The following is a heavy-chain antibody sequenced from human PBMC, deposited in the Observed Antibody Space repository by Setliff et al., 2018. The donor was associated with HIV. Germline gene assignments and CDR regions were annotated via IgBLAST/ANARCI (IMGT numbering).Heavy chain of an antibody. J-gene: IGHJ6*03. CDR3: ARGSRQLTIFGVVFKTNYYFMDV. CDR1: GGSISSRSYY. V-gene: IGHV4-39*07. Sequence: VSGGSISSRSYYWGWIRQPPGKGLEWIGCIYYSGSAYYNPSLQRRVTISVDTSKNQFSLTLNSVTAADTAVYYCARGSRQLTIFGVVFKTNYYFMDVWGKGTAVTVSS. D-gene: IGHD3-3*01. CDR2: IYYSGSA.